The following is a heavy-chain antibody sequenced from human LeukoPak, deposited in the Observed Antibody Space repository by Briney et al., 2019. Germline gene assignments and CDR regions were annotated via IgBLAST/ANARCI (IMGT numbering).Heavy chain of an antibody. CDR3: ARVPSRIVVVPAAPYYYYYSMDV. J-gene: IGHJ6*03. V-gene: IGHV3-7*01. CDR1: GFTFSSYW. CDR2: IKQDGSEK. D-gene: IGHD2-2*01. Sequence: PGGSLRLSCAASGFTFSSYWMSWVRQAAGKGLEWVANIKQDGSEKYYVGSVKGRFTISRDNAKNSLYLQMNSLRAEDTAVYYCARVPSRIVVVPAAPYYYYYSMDVWGKGTTVTVSS.